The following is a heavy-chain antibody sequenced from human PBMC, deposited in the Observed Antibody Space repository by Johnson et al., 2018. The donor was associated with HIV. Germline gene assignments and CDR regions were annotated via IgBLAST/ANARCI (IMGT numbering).Heavy chain of an antibody. CDR2: ISYDGHNE. CDR3: ARAQLLADDAFNN. CDR1: GFTFSSYA. D-gene: IGHD6-6*01. J-gene: IGHJ3*02. Sequence: QVQLVESGGGVVQPGRSLRLSCAASGFTFSSYAMHWVRQAPGKGLEWVAVISYDGHNEYYADSVEGRFTVSRDNTKNTLYLQMNSLRADDTAIYYCARAQLLADDAFNNWGQGTMVTVSS. V-gene: IGHV3-30*04.